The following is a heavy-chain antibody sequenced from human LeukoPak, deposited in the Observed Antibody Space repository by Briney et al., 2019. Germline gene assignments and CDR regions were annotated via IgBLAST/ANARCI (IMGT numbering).Heavy chain of an antibody. CDR3: ARATESYEQWLVEGY. CDR2: INPSGAGT. Sequence: ASVKVSCKASGYTFTSYLMHWVRQAPGHGLEWMGIINPSGAGTSYAQKFQGRVTMTRDTSTSTVYMELSSLRSEDTAVYYCARATESYEQWLVEGYWGQGTLVTVSS. V-gene: IGHV1-46*01. J-gene: IGHJ4*02. D-gene: IGHD6-19*01. CDR1: GYTFTSYL.